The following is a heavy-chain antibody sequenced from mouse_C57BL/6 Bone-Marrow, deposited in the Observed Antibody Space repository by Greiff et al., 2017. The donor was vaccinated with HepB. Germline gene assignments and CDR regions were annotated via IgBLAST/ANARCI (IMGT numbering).Heavy chain of an antibody. D-gene: IGHD1-1*01. Sequence: EVKLMESGGGLVQPGGSLSLSCAASGFTFTDYYMSWVRQPPWKALEWLGFIRNKANGYTTEYSASVKGRFTISRDNSQSILYLQINALRAEDSATYYCARYNTTGGYFDVWGTGTTVTVSS. J-gene: IGHJ1*03. V-gene: IGHV7-3*01. CDR1: GFTFTDYY. CDR3: ARYNTTGGYFDV. CDR2: IRNKANGYTT.